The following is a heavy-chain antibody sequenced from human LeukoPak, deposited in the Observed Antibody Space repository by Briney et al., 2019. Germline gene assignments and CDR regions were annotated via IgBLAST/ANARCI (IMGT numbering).Heavy chain of an antibody. CDR1: GFTFSSYG. CDR3: AKDLEPSIFGVVIIPTYYYYGMDV. D-gene: IGHD3-3*01. Sequence: GGSLRLSCAASGFTFSSYGMHWVRQAPGKGLEWVSAFSGSGGSTYYADSVKGRFTISRDNSKNTLYLQMNSLRAEDTAVYYCAKDLEPSIFGVVIIPTYYYYGMDVWGQGTTVTVSS. CDR2: FSGSGGST. V-gene: IGHV3-23*01. J-gene: IGHJ6*02.